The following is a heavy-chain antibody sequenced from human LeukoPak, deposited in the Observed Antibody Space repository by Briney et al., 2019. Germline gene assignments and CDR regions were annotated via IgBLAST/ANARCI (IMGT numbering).Heavy chain of an antibody. J-gene: IGHJ4*02. V-gene: IGHV4-59*08. Sequence: SETLSLTCTVSGGSISSYYWSWVRQPPGKGLEWIGYIYYSGSTNYNPSLKSRVTISVDTSKNQFSLKLSSVTAADTAVYYCARRASYYYGSGSYNAFDYWGQGTLVTVSS. CDR2: IYYSGST. D-gene: IGHD3-10*01. CDR1: GGSISSYY. CDR3: ARRASYYYGSGSYNAFDY.